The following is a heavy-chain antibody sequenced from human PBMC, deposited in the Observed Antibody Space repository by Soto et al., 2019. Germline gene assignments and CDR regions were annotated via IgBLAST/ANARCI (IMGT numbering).Heavy chain of an antibody. CDR1: GYTFTGYY. J-gene: IGHJ6*02. Sequence: ASVKVSCKASGYTFTGYYMHWVRQAPGQGLEWMGWINPNSGGTNYAQKFQGRVTMTRDTSISTAYMELRRLRSDDTAVYYCARGDFWSGYYYYYYYGMDVWGQGTTVTVSS. CDR3: ARGDFWSGYYYYYYYGMDV. CDR2: INPNSGGT. V-gene: IGHV1-2*02. D-gene: IGHD3-3*01.